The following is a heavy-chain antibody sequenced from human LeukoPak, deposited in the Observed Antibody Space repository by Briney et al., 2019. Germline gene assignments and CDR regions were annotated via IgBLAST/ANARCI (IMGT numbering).Heavy chain of an antibody. CDR1: GGTFSSYT. D-gene: IGHD5-12*01. Sequence: SVKVSCKASGGTFSSYTISWVRQAPGQGLEWMGRIIPILGIANYAQKFQGRVTITADKSTSTAYMELSSLRSEDTAVYYCARDRTDSGYGYYYYYGMDVWGQGTTVTVSS. V-gene: IGHV1-69*04. CDR2: IIPILGIA. J-gene: IGHJ6*02. CDR3: ARDRTDSGYGYYYYYGMDV.